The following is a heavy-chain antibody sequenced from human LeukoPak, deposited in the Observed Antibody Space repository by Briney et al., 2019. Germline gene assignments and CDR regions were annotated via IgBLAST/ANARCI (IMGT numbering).Heavy chain of an antibody. D-gene: IGHD3-9*01. Sequence: QSGGSLRLSCAASGFTFSSYGMSWVRQAPGRGLEWVSAISGSGGRTYYADSVKGRFTISRDNSKNTLYLQMNSLRAEDTAVYFCAKESVLRYYDILTGLSPYFDYWGQGTLVSVSS. CDR3: AKESVLRYYDILTGLSPYFDY. CDR1: GFTFSSYG. J-gene: IGHJ4*02. V-gene: IGHV3-23*01. CDR2: ISGSGGRT.